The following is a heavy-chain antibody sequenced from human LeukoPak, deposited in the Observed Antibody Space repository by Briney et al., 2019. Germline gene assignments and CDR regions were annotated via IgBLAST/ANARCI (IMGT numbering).Heavy chain of an antibody. V-gene: IGHV1-46*01. CDR3: ACHDSSRGSEY. CDR2: INPSGGST. D-gene: IGHD3-22*01. Sequence: ASVKVSCKASGYTFTSYYMLWVRQAPGQGLEWMGIINPSGGSTSYAQKFQGRVTITADESTSTAYMELSSLRSEDTAVYYCACHDSSRGSEYWGQGTLVTVSS. CDR1: GYTFTSYY. J-gene: IGHJ4*02.